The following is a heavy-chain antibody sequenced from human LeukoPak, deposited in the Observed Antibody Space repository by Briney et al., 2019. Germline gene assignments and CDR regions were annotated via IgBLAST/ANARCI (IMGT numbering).Heavy chain of an antibody. J-gene: IGHJ4*02. Sequence: GGSLRLSCAASGFTFSSYSMNWVRQAPGKGLEWVSSISSSSSYIYYADSVKGRFTISRDNARNSLYLQMNSLRAEDTAVYYCARLVGATEDYWGQGTLVTVSS. CDR3: ARLVGATEDY. V-gene: IGHV3-21*01. CDR1: GFTFSSYS. CDR2: ISSSSSYI. D-gene: IGHD1-26*01.